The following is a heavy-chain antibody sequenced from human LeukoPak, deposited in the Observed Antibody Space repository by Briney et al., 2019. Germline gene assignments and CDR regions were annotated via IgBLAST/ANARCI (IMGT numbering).Heavy chain of an antibody. CDR2: IYIDGTT. CDR1: GFIVSHNY. Sequence: GGSLRLSCAASGFIVSHNYMTWVRQAPGKGLEWISVIYIDGTTYYADPVKGRFTISRDNSKNTLYLQMNSLRAEDTALYYCANDHYYDSSGFFDWWGQGTLVTVSS. V-gene: IGHV3-53*01. J-gene: IGHJ4*02. CDR3: ANDHYYDSSGFFDW. D-gene: IGHD3-22*01.